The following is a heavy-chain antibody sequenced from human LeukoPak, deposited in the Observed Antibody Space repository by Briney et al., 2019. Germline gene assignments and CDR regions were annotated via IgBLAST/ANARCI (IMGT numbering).Heavy chain of an antibody. Sequence: GSLRLSCAASRSTFSNYWMAWVRQAPGKGLEWVANIKDDGSETYYVASVKGRFTIARDNAKDSLYLQMNSLRAEDTAVYYCAREPRGYSYGLWGRGTLVTVSS. V-gene: IGHV3-7*01. CDR1: RSTFSNYW. CDR3: AREPRGYSYGL. D-gene: IGHD5-18*01. J-gene: IGHJ4*02. CDR2: IKDDGSET.